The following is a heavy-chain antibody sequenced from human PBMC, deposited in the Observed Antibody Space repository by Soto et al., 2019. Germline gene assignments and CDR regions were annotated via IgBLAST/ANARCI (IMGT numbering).Heavy chain of an antibody. J-gene: IGHJ5*02. V-gene: IGHV5-51*01. D-gene: IGHD1-1*01. CDR3: SKSKNMGGGFNWQHP. CDR2: IYPGDFDT. Sequence: GESLKISCKGSGYTFTNYWIGWVRQMPGKGLEWMGIIYPGDFDTRYSPSFQGQVTISVDKSISTAYLSWNSLKASDTAVYFCSKSKNMGGGFNWQHPWGQGTMVTVYS. CDR1: GYTFTNYW.